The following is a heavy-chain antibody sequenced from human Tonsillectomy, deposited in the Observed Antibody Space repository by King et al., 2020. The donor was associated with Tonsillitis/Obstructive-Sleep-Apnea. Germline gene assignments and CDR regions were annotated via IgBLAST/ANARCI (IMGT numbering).Heavy chain of an antibody. V-gene: IGHV3-48*02. CDR2: ISSSSSSI. J-gene: IGHJ3*02. D-gene: IGHD4-11*01. CDR1: GFTFSSYS. Sequence: VQLVESGGGLVQRGGSLRLSCAASGFTFSSYSMIWVRQAPGKGLEGVSFISSSSSSIYYADSVKGRFTISRDNAKNSLYLQMSSLRDEDTAVYYCTRYDYTSNGGAFDIWGQGTMVTVSS. CDR3: TRYDYTSNGGAFDI.